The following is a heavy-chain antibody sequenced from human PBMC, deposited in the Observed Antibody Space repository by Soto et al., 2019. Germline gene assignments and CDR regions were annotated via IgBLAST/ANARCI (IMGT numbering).Heavy chain of an antibody. CDR3: ARGAAVVNDAFDI. V-gene: IGHV4-31*03. CDR1: GGSISSGGYY. CDR2: IYYSGST. D-gene: IGHD2-15*01. Sequence: QVQLQESGPGLVKPSQTLSLTCTVSGGSISSGGYYWSWLRQHPGKGLEWIGYIYYSGSTYYNPSVKSRVTVSVDTSKNQFSLELSSVTAADTAVYYCARGAAVVNDAFDIWGQGTMVTVSS. J-gene: IGHJ3*02.